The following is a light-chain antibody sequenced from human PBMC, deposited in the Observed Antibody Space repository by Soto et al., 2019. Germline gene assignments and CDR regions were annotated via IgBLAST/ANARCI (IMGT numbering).Light chain of an antibody. CDR2: AAS. Sequence: DIQMTQSPSSLSASVGDRVTITCRASQDINNSLAWFQQKPGKAPTSLIYAASTLQRGAPSKFSGSGSGTDFTLTISSLQPEDFATYYCQQYHHYPLTFGGGTKVEIK. V-gene: IGKV1-16*02. CDR1: QDINNS. CDR3: QQYHHYPLT. J-gene: IGKJ4*01.